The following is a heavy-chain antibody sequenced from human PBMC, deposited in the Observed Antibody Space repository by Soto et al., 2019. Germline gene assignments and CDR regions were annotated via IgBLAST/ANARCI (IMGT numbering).Heavy chain of an antibody. Sequence: PSETLSLTCTVSGGSISSYYWSWIRQPAGKGLEWIGRIYTSGSTNYNPSLKSRVTMSVDTSKNQFSLKLSSVTAADTAVYYCARGAARRPNYYFDYWGQGTLVTVSS. J-gene: IGHJ4*02. CDR1: GGSISSYY. D-gene: IGHD6-6*01. CDR3: ARGAARRPNYYFDY. V-gene: IGHV4-4*07. CDR2: IYTSGST.